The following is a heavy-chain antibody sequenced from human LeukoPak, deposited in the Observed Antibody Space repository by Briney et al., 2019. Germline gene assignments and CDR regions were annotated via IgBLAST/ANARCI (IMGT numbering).Heavy chain of an antibody. CDR3: ARDQGKGY. Sequence: PGGSLRLSCAASGFTFSNYNMNWVRQAPGKGLEWVSYISSRGSYTYYADSVKGRFTISRDNAKNSLYLQMNSLRAEDTAVYYCARDQGKGYWGQGTLVTVSS. CDR2: ISSRGSYT. V-gene: IGHV3-21*01. CDR1: GFTFSNYN. D-gene: IGHD3-10*01. J-gene: IGHJ4*02.